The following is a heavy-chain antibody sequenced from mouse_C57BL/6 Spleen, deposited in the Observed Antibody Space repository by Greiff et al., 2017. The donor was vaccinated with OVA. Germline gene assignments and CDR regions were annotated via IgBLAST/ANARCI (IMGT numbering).Heavy chain of an antibody. CDR1: GYAFSSYW. D-gene: IGHD1-1*01. V-gene: IGHV1-80*01. CDR3: ARGEAITTVGDY. Sequence: VQLVESGAELVKPGASVKISCKASGYAFSSYWMNWVKQRPGKGLEWIGQIYPGDGDTNYNGKFKGKATLTADKSSSTAYMQLSSLTSEDSAVYFCARGEAITTVGDYWGQGTSVTVSS. J-gene: IGHJ4*01. CDR2: IYPGDGDT.